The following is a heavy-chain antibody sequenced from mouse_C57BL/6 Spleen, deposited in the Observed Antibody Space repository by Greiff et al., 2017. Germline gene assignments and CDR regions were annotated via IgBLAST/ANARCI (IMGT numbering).Heavy chain of an antibody. CDR3: ARYEGYSEGFAY. D-gene: IGHD2-3*01. CDR1: GYTFTSYG. CDR2: IYPGSGST. J-gene: IGHJ3*01. Sequence: VQLQQSGAELVKPGASVKMSCKASGYTFTSYGITWVKQRPGHGLEWIGDIYPGSGSTNYNEKFKSKATLTADTSSSTAYMQLSSLTSEDSAVEYCARYEGYSEGFAYWGQGTLVTVSA. V-gene: IGHV1-55*01.